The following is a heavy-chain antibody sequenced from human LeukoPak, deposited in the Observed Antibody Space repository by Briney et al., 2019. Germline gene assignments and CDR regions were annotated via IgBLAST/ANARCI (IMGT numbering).Heavy chain of an antibody. Sequence: SETLSLTCAVYGGSFSGYYWSWIRQPPGKGLEWIGEINHSGSTNYNPSLKSRVTISVDTSKNQFSLKLSSVTAADTAVYYCARGRPLYSSSWYAYWGQETLVTVSS. J-gene: IGHJ4*02. CDR2: INHSGST. D-gene: IGHD6-13*01. CDR1: GGSFSGYY. CDR3: ARGRPLYSSSWYAY. V-gene: IGHV4-34*01.